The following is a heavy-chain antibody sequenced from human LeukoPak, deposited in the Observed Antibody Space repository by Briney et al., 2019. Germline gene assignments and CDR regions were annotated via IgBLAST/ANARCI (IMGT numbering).Heavy chain of an antibody. Sequence: SETLSLTCTVSGGSISTGGYYWSWIRQPPGKGLEWIGHIYHSGSTYYNPSLKSRVTISIDRSKNQFSLKLSSVTAADTAVYYCASYPYDFWSGYRYFDYWGQGTLVTVSS. CDR2: IYHSGST. CDR3: ASYPYDFWSGYRYFDY. J-gene: IGHJ4*02. CDR1: GGSISTGGYY. V-gene: IGHV4-30-2*01. D-gene: IGHD3-3*01.